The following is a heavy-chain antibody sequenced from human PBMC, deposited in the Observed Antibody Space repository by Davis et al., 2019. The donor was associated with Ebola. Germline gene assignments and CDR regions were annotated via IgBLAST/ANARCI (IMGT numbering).Heavy chain of an antibody. J-gene: IGHJ5*02. CDR1: GFTFSDYY. D-gene: IGHD4-17*01. CDR2: ISSSGSTI. V-gene: IGHV3-11*01. Sequence: GESLKISCAASGFTFSDYYMSWIRQAPGKGLEWDSYISSSGSTIYYADSGKGRFTISRDNAKISLYLQMNSLRAEDTAVYYSARDGNGGALAGDYANWFDPWGQGTLVTVSS. CDR3: ARDGNGGALAGDYANWFDP.